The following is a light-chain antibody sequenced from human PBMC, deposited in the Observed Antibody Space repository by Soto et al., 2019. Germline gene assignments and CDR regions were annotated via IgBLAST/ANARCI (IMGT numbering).Light chain of an antibody. CDR2: RND. Sequence: QTVVTQPPSASGTPGQGVTISCSGSSSNIEFNYVYWYQYLPGTAPKLLIYRNDQRPSGVPDRFYGSKSGATASLAISGLRSEDEAEYSCATWDDSLSGVVFGGGTKLTVL. CDR1: SSNIEFNY. CDR3: ATWDDSLSGVV. V-gene: IGLV1-47*01. J-gene: IGLJ3*02.